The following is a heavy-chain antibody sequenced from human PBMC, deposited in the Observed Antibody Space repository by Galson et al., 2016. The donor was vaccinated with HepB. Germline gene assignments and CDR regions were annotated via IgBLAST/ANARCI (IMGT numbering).Heavy chain of an antibody. D-gene: IGHD6-13*01. J-gene: IGHJ4*02. CDR2: IYPGDSDT. CDR3: ARHELHSNSWYMDS. V-gene: IGHV5-51*01. Sequence: SGAEVKKPGESLKVSCQGSGYKFTSYWIGWVRQVPGKGLEWMGTIYPGDSDTRYSPSFQGQVTISVDKSISTAYLQWSSLKASDSAMYYCARHELHSNSWYMDSWGQGTLVTVSS. CDR1: GYKFTSYW.